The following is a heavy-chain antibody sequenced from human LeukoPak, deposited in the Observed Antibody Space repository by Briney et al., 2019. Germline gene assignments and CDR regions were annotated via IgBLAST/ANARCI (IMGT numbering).Heavy chain of an antibody. CDR2: MNPNSGNT. J-gene: IGHJ4*02. CDR3: ARVLRYFDWSGEDY. D-gene: IGHD3-9*01. V-gene: IGHV1-8*03. Sequence: GASVKVSCKASGYTFTSYDINWVRQATGQGLEWMGWMNPNSGNTGYAQKFQGRVTITRNTSISTAYMELSSLRSEDTAVYYCARVLRYFDWSGEDYWGQGTLVTVSS. CDR1: GYTFTSYD.